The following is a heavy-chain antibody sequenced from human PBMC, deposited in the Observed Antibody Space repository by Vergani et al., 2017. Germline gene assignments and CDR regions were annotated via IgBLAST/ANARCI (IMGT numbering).Heavy chain of an antibody. CDR1: GYSIGSGFY. CDR3: ARVKYYDILTGSRPGGFDP. D-gene: IGHD3-9*01. V-gene: IGHV4-38-2*02. J-gene: IGHJ5*02. Sequence: QVRLEESGPGLVKPSETLSLTCSVSGYSIGSGFYWGWIRQPPGKGLEWIGSIYHSGSTYYNPSLKSRVTISVDTSKNQFSLKLSSVTAADTAVYYCARVKYYDILTGSRPGGFDPWGQGTLVTVSS. CDR2: IYHSGST.